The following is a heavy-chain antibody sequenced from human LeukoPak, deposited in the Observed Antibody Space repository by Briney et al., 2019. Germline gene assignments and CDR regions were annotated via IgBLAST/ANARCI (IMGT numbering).Heavy chain of an antibody. V-gene: IGHV4-59*01. Sequence: SETLSLTCTVSGGSISSYYWSWIRQPPGKGLEWIGYIYYSGSTNYNPSLKSRVTISVDTSKNQFSLKLSSVTAADTAVYYCARVATKWELLTFDIWGQGTMVTVSS. CDR3: ARVATKWELLTFDI. D-gene: IGHD1-26*01. CDR1: GGSISSYY. CDR2: IYYSGST. J-gene: IGHJ3*02.